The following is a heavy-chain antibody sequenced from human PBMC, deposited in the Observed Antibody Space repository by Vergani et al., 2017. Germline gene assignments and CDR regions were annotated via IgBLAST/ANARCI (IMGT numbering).Heavy chain of an antibody. CDR2: IYHSGST. D-gene: IGHD6-13*01. CDR3: ARVDSASIAAAGTAFDI. V-gene: IGHV4-38-2*01. J-gene: IGHJ3*02. CDR1: GYSISSGYY. Sequence: QVQLQESGPGLVKPSETLSLTCAVSGYSISSGYYWGWIRQPPGKGLEWIGSIYHSGSTYYNPSLKSRVTISVDTSKNQFSLKLSSVTAADTAVYYCARVDSASIAAAGTAFDIWGQGIMVTVSS.